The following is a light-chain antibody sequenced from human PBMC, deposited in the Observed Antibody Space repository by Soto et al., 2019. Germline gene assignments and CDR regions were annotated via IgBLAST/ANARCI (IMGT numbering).Light chain of an antibody. CDR3: QQSYSTLRT. J-gene: IGKJ1*01. V-gene: IGKV1-39*01. Sequence: IQMAQSPSTLSASVGDRVTITCRASESIRTWLAWYQHKPGKAPKFLIYDASTLESGVPSRFSGSGSGTDFTLTISSLQPEDFATYYCQQSYSTLRTFGQGTKVDIK. CDR2: DAS. CDR1: ESIRTW.